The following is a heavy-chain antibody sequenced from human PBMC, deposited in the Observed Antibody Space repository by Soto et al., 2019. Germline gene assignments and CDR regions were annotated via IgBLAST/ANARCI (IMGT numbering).Heavy chain of an antibody. V-gene: IGHV1-8*01. Sequence: GASVKVSCKASGYTFTSYDINWVRQATGQGLEWMGWMNPNSGNTGYAQKFQGRVTMTRNTSISTAYMELSSLRSGDTAVYYCARLFSRRTAYNWFDPWGQGTLVTVSS. D-gene: IGHD3-3*02. CDR3: ARLFSRRTAYNWFDP. CDR1: GYTFTSYD. J-gene: IGHJ5*02. CDR2: MNPNSGNT.